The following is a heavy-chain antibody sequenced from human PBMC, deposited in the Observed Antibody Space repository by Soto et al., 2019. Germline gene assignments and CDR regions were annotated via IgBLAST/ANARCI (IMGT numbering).Heavy chain of an antibody. Sequence: QVQLVQSGAEVKKPGASVKVSCRASGYTFTNFGVTWVRRAPGQGLEWMGWISAYTDTPNYAQKFQGRVTMTIDTSSSTDYMDLRSLTSDDTAVYYCAKVIPGVEAWFDPWGQGTLVTVSS. CDR3: AKVIPGVEAWFDP. D-gene: IGHD2-2*01. CDR1: GYTFTNFG. J-gene: IGHJ5*02. V-gene: IGHV1-18*01. CDR2: ISAYTDTP.